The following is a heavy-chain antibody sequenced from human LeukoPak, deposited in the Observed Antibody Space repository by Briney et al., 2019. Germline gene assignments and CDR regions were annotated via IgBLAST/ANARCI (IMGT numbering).Heavy chain of an antibody. CDR3: ARMDGYNRIFDY. CDR2: IIPIFGTA. D-gene: IGHD5-24*01. J-gene: IGHJ4*02. CDR1: GGTFSSYA. Sequence: SVKVSCKASGGTFSSYAISWVRQAPGQGLERMGGIIPIFGTANYAQKFQGRVTITTDESTSTAYMELSSLRSEDTAAYYCARMDGYNRIFDYWGQGTLVTVSS. V-gene: IGHV1-69*05.